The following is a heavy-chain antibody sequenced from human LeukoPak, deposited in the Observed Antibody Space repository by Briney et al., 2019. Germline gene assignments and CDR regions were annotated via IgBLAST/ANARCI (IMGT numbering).Heavy chain of an antibody. V-gene: IGHV4-59*01. CDR3: ARGLMMAVAGRGEFHY. Sequence: KSSETLSLTCTVSGGSISSYYWSWIRQPPGKGLEWIGYIYYSGSTNYNPSLKSRVTISVDTSKNQFSLKLSSVTAAGTAVYYCARGLMMAVAGRGEFHYWGQGTLVTVSS. J-gene: IGHJ4*02. CDR2: IYYSGST. CDR1: GGSISSYY. D-gene: IGHD6-13*01.